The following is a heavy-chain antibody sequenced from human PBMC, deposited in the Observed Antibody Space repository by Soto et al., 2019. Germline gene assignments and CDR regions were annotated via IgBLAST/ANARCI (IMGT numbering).Heavy chain of an antibody. CDR2: IDWDDDK. CDR3: ARILTDQLLSTAPHYYYYMDV. V-gene: IGHV2-70*11. CDR1: GFSLSTSGMC. D-gene: IGHD2-2*01. J-gene: IGHJ6*03. Sequence: SGPTLVNPTQTLTLTCTFSGFSLSTSGMCVSWIRQPPGKALEWLARIDWDDDKYYSTSLKTRLTISKDTSKNQVVLTMTNMDPVDTATYYCARILTDQLLSTAPHYYYYMDVWGKGTTVTVSS.